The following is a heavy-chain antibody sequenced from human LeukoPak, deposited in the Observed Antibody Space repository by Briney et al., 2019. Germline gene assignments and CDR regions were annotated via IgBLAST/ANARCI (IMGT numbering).Heavy chain of an antibody. J-gene: IGHJ4*02. CDR2: IFCGGRT. CDR3: ATTAATRKAVY. V-gene: IGHV3-53*01. D-gene: IGHD6-25*01. Sequence: GGSLRLSCAASGFTVSSNYMSWVRQAPGKGLEWVSVIFCGGRTYNADSVKGRFTISRDSSKNTLYLQMNSLRAEDTAVYYCATTAATRKAVYWGQGTLVTVAS. CDR1: GFTVSSNY.